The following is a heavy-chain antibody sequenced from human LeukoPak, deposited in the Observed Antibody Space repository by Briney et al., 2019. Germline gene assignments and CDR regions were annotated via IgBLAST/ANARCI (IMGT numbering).Heavy chain of an antibody. Sequence: ASVKVSCKASGYTFTDYYLHWMRQAPGQGLEWMGWISAYNGNTNYAQKLQGRVTMTTDTSTSTAYMELRSLRSDDTAVYYCARVRSAMVIDYWGQGTLVTVSS. D-gene: IGHD5-18*01. V-gene: IGHV1-18*04. CDR1: GYTFTDYY. CDR2: ISAYNGNT. CDR3: ARVRSAMVIDY. J-gene: IGHJ4*02.